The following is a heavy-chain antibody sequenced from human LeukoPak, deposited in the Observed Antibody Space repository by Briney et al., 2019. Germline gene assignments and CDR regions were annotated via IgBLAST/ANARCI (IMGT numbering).Heavy chain of an antibody. CDR1: GFTFSSYG. Sequence: PGGSLKLSCAASGFTFSSYGMHWVRQAPGKGLEWVAAISYDGSYKYYADSVKGRFTISRDNSKNTLYLQVGSLRDEDTAVYYCVSRDGYSYGLDYWGQGTPVTVSS. J-gene: IGHJ4*02. V-gene: IGHV3-30*03. CDR3: VSRDGYSYGLDY. CDR2: ISYDGSYK. D-gene: IGHD5-18*01.